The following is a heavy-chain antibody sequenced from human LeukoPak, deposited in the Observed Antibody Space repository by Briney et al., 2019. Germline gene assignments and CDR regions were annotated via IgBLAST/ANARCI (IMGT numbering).Heavy chain of an antibody. CDR3: VPPAAGLHRTISTEYFQQ. Sequence: GGSLRLSCAAAGLTFSSYDMYWVRQAPGKGLEWVSYISSCGTTIYYADSVKGRFTISRDNAKNSVYLQMNSLRAEDTAVYYCVPPAAGLHRTISTEYFQQWGQGTLVTVSS. CDR1: GLTFSSYD. J-gene: IGHJ1*01. D-gene: IGHD6-13*01. V-gene: IGHV3-48*03. CDR2: ISSCGTTI.